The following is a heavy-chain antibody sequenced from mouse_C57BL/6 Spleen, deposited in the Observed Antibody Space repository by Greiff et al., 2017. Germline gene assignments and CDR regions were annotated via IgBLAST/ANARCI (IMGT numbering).Heavy chain of an antibody. CDR3: ARQDYDYAMDY. CDR2: IYPGSGST. J-gene: IGHJ4*01. D-gene: IGHD2-4*01. Sequence: QVQLPQPGAELVKPGASVKMSCKASGYTFTSYWITWVKQRPGQGLEWIGDIYPGSGSTNYNEKFKSKATLTVDTSSSTAYMQLSSLTSEDSAVYYCARQDYDYAMDYWGQGTSVTVSS. V-gene: IGHV1-55*01. CDR1: GYTFTSYW.